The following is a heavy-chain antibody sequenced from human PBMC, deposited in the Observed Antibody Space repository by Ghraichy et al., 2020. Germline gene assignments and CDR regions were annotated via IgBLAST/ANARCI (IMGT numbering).Heavy chain of an antibody. D-gene: IGHD6-6*01. CDR3: AKDYGAYSSSSGFFDY. CDR2: ISWDGGST. J-gene: IGHJ4*02. Sequence: GGSLRLSCAASGFTFDDYAMHWVRQPPGKGLEWVSLISWDGGSTYYVDSVKGRFTISRDNSKNSLYLQMNSLRAEDTALYYCAKDYGAYSSSSGFFDYWGQGTLVTVSS. V-gene: IGHV3-43D*04. CDR1: GFTFDDYA.